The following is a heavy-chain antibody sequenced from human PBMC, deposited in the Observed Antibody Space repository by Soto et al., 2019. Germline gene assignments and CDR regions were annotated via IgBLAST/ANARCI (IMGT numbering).Heavy chain of an antibody. CDR2: INHSGST. Sequence: QVQLQQWGAGLLKPSETLSLTCAVYGGSFSGYYWSWIRQPPRKGLEWIGEINHSGSTNYNPSLKSRVTISVDTSKNQFSLKLSSVPAADTAVYYCASILEVTRDSYYSVMDVWGQGPTLTVSS. D-gene: IGHD2-15*01. CDR3: ASILEVTRDSYYSVMDV. J-gene: IGHJ6*02. V-gene: IGHV4-34*01. CDR1: GGSFSGYY.